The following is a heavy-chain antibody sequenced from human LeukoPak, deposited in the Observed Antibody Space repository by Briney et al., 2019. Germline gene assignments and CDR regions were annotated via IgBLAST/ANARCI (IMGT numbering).Heavy chain of an antibody. CDR3: ASMTTVTSDFDY. J-gene: IGHJ4*02. Sequence: LRLSCAASGFTFSNYEMNWVRQAPGKGLEWIGYIYYSGSTYYNPSLKSRVTISVDTSKNQFSLKLSSVTAADTAVYYCASMTTVTSDFDYWGQGTLVTVSS. CDR2: IYYSGST. CDR1: GFTFSNYE. D-gene: IGHD4-11*01. V-gene: IGHV4-30-4*08.